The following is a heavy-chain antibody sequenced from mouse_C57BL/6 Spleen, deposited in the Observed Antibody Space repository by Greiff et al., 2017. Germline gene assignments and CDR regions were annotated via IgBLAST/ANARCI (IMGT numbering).Heavy chain of an antibody. J-gene: IGHJ4*01. V-gene: IGHV5-12*01. D-gene: IGHD2-5*01. CDR1: GFTFSDYY. CDR2: ISNGGGST. Sequence: EVQWVESGGGLVQPGGSLKLSCAASGFTFSDYYMYWVRQTPEKRLEWVAYISNGGGSTYYPDTVKGRFTISRDNAKNTLYLQMSRLKSEDTAMYYCARHNSNPHYYAMDYWGQGTSVTVSS. CDR3: ARHNSNPHYYAMDY.